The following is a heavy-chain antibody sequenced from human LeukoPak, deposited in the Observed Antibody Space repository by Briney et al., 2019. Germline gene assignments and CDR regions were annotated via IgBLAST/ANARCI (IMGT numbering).Heavy chain of an antibody. CDR2: ISSSGSTV. Sequence: GGSLRLSCAASGFTFSDYYMSWIRQAPGKGLEWVSYISSSGSTVYYADSVKGRFTISRDSAKNSLYLQMNSLRAEDTAVYYCARAVEYYDSSGLNWFDPWGQGTLVTVSS. CDR1: GFTFSDYY. V-gene: IGHV3-11*01. CDR3: ARAVEYYDSSGLNWFDP. J-gene: IGHJ5*02. D-gene: IGHD3-22*01.